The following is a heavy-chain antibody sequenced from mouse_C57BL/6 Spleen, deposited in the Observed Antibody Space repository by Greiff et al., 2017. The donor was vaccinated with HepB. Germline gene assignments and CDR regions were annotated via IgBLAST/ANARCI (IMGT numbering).Heavy chain of an antibody. J-gene: IGHJ4*01. D-gene: IGHD1-1*01. CDR2: INPSSGYT. CDR1: GYTFTSYW. Sequence: QVQLQQSGAELAKPGASVKLSCKASGYTFTSYWMHWVKQRPGQGLEWIGYINPSSGYTKYNQKFKDKATLTADKSSSTAYMQLSSLTYEDSAVYYCASSYGGTVYAMDYWGQGTSVTVSS. V-gene: IGHV1-7*01. CDR3: ASSYGGTVYAMDY.